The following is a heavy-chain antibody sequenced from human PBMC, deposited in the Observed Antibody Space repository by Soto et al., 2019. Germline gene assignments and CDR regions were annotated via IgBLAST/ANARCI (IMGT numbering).Heavy chain of an antibody. V-gene: IGHV6-1*01. Sequence: PPQTLSLTCAISGDSVSSNSAAWNWIRQSPSRGLEWLGRTYYRSKWYNDYAVSVKSRITINPDTSKNQFSLQLNSVTPEDTAVYYCARETWYYDFWSGYKYYFDYWGQGTMVTVSS. CDR1: GDSVSSNSAA. CDR2: TYYRSKWYN. J-gene: IGHJ4*02. D-gene: IGHD3-3*01. CDR3: ARETWYYDFWSGYKYYFDY.